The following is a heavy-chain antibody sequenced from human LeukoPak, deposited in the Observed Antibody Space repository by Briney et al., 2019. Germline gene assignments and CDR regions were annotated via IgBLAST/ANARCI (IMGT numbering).Heavy chain of an antibody. Sequence: PGGSLRLSCAASGFTFSTYSMNWVRQAPGRGREWVSSISSSSAYIYCADSEKGRFTISRDNAKNSLYLQMNSLRVEDTAVYYCARGPRNSSSYQYFQHWGQGTLVTVSS. CDR2: ISSSSAYI. V-gene: IGHV3-21*01. CDR3: ARGPRNSSSYQYFQH. D-gene: IGHD6-13*01. CDR1: GFTFSTYS. J-gene: IGHJ1*01.